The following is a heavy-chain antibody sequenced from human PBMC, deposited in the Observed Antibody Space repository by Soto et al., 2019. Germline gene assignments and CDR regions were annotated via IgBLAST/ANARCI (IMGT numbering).Heavy chain of an antibody. J-gene: IGHJ4*02. V-gene: IGHV3-30-3*01. Sequence: VQLVESGGGLVKPGGSLRLSCAASGFTFSSYAMHWVRQAPGKGLEWVAVISYDGSNKYYADSVKGRFTISRDNSKNTLYLQMNSLRAEDTAVYYCARGEGRIAARPFDFAFDYWGQGTLVTVSS. CDR3: ARGEGRIAARPFDFAFDY. CDR1: GFTFSSYA. D-gene: IGHD6-6*01. CDR2: ISYDGSNK.